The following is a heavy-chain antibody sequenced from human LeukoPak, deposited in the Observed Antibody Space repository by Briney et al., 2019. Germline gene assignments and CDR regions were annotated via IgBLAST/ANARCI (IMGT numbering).Heavy chain of an antibody. CDR2: ISGSGGST. CDR3: AKDPYYGSGSYLFDY. V-gene: IGHV3-23*01. J-gene: IGHJ4*02. Sequence: GGSLRLSCAASGFTFSSYAMSWVRQAPGKGLEWVSAISGSGGSTYYADSVKGRFTISRDNSKNTLYLQMNSPRAEDTAVYYCAKDPYYGSGSYLFDYWGQGTLVTVSS. CDR1: GFTFSSYA. D-gene: IGHD3-10*01.